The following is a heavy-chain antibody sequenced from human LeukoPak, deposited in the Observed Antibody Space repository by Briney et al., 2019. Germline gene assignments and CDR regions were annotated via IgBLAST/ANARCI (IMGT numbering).Heavy chain of an antibody. CDR1: GYTFTGYY. Sequence: ASVKVSCKASGYTFTGYYMHWVRQAPGQGLEWMGWINPNSGGTNYAQKFQGRVTMTRDTSISTAYMELSRLRSDDTAVYYCARAAAGTVWSDPWGQGTLVTVSS. V-gene: IGHV1-2*02. D-gene: IGHD6-13*01. CDR3: ARAAAGTVWSDP. J-gene: IGHJ5*02. CDR2: INPNSGGT.